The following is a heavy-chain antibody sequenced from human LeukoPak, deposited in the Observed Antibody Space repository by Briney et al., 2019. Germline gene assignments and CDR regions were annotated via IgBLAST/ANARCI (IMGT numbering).Heavy chain of an antibody. CDR2: IQYDGDNK. J-gene: IGHJ4*02. CDR3: AKRWDSTWSYFDL. D-gene: IGHD1-26*01. V-gene: IGHV3-30*02. Sequence: GESLRLSCAASGFTFSSYAMSWVSQAPGKGLEWVAFIQYDGDNKYYADSVKGRFTISRDDSQNTLYLQMNSLTVEDTAVYYCAKRWDSTWSYFDLWGQGTLVTISS. CDR1: GFTFSSYA.